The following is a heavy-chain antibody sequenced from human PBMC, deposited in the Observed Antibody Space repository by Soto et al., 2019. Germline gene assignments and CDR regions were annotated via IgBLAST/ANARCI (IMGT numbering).Heavy chain of an antibody. CDR2: AYYRSKWFD. J-gene: IGHJ6*02. D-gene: IGHD2-15*01. CDR3: ARVRYCRGGSCYYGMDV. Sequence: SQTLSLTCAISGDSVSSDSAAWNWIRQSPSRGLEWLGRAYYRSKWFDDYAVSVKSRITITPDTSRNQLSLQLNSVTPEDTAVYYCARVRYCRGGSCYYGMDVWGQGTTVTVSS. CDR1: GDSVSSDSAA. V-gene: IGHV6-1*01.